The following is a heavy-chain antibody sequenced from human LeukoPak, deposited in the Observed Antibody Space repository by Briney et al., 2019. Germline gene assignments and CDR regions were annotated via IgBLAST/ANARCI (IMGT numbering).Heavy chain of an antibody. Sequence: GGSLRLSCVASGFTVSSNYMSWVRQAPGKGLEWVSVTYSTGSAFYADPVKGRFTISRDNSKNTLYLQMKSLRAKDTAVYYCARTRGIADFDFWGQGTLVTVSS. CDR1: GFTVSSNY. CDR2: TYSTGSA. V-gene: IGHV3-66*01. J-gene: IGHJ4*01. CDR3: ARTRGIADFDF.